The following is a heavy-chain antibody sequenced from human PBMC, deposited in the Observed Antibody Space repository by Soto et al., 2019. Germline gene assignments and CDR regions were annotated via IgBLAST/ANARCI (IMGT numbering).Heavy chain of an antibody. CDR2: IVVGSGNT. J-gene: IGHJ6*02. CDR3: AADGGDSSSSLLLYYYYYGMDV. D-gene: IGHD6-6*01. V-gene: IGHV1-58*01. CDR1: GFTFTSSA. Sequence: SVKVSCKASGFTFTSSAVQWVRQARGQRLEWIGWIVVGSGNTNYAQKFQERVTITRDMSTSTAYMELSSLRSEDTAVYYCAADGGDSSSSLLLYYYYYGMDVWGQGTTVTV.